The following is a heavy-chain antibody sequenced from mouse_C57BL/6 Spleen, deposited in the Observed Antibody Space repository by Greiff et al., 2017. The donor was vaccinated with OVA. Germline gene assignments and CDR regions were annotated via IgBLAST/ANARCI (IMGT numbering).Heavy chain of an antibody. V-gene: IGHV1-81*01. CDR1: GYTFTSYG. CDR3: AGLTAVEAGRDY. Sequence: QVQLQQSGAELARPGASVKLSCTASGYTFTSYGISWVKQSTGQGLEWIGEIYPSSGNTYYNEKFKGKATLTADKSSSTAYLELRNRTSEDSAVYCCAGLTAVEAGRDYWGQGTTLTVSS. CDR2: IYPSSGNT. J-gene: IGHJ2*01. D-gene: IGHD1-1*01.